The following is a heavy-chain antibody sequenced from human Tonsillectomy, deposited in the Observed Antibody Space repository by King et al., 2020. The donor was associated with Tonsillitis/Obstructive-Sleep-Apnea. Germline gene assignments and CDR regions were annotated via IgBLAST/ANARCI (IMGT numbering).Heavy chain of an antibody. D-gene: IGHD2-15*01. CDR1: GYTFTRNY. CDR2: INPSSGII. V-gene: IGHV1-46*01. Sequence: QLVQSGAEVKKPGASVKVSCKASGYTFTRNYLHWVRQAPGQGLEWMGIINPSSGIITYAQKFQGRVTMTRDTSTSTVNMELSSLRSEDTAVYYCVRDDKDGRYFDYWGQGSLVTVSS. J-gene: IGHJ4*02. CDR3: VRDDKDGRYFDY.